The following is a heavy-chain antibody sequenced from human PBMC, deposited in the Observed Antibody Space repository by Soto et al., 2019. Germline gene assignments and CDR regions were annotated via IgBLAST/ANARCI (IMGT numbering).Heavy chain of an antibody. CDR2: INAGNGNT. CDR1: GYTFTSYA. J-gene: IGHJ5*02. V-gene: IGHV1-3*01. D-gene: IGHD2-15*01. CDR3: ARVYCSGGSCYRNWFDP. Sequence: ASVKVSCKASGYTFTSYAMHWVRQAPGQRLEWMGWINAGNGNTKYSQKFQGRVTITRDTSASTAYMELSSLRSEDTAVYYCARVYCSGGSCYRNWFDPWGQGTLVTVSS.